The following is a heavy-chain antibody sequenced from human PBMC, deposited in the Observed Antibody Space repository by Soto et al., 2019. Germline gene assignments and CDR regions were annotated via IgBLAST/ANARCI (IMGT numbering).Heavy chain of an antibody. J-gene: IGHJ6*02. Sequence: QVQLVQSGAEVKKPGASVKVSCKASGYTFTSYGISWVRQAPGQGLEWMGWISAYNGNTNYAQKLKGRVTRTTDTSTSTAYMELRSLRSDDTAVYYCARDLGMSSSSSPYYYYGMDVWGQGTTVTVSS. D-gene: IGHD6-6*01. CDR2: ISAYNGNT. CDR3: ARDLGMSSSSSPYYYYGMDV. CDR1: GYTFTSYG. V-gene: IGHV1-18*01.